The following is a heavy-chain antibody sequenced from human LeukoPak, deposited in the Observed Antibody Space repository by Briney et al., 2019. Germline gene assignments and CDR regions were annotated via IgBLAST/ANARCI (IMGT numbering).Heavy chain of an antibody. J-gene: IGHJ4*02. D-gene: IGHD7-27*01. CDR3: AIDPNWGTHS. CDR1: GFTFSNAW. Sequence: GGSLRLSCAASGFTFSNAWMSWVRQAPGKRLEWVSIIGNNGGGIHYADSVKGRFTISRDNFKNALYLQMNSLRVEDTAVYYCAIDPNWGTHSWGQGVLVTVSS. CDR2: IGNNGGGI. V-gene: IGHV3-23*01.